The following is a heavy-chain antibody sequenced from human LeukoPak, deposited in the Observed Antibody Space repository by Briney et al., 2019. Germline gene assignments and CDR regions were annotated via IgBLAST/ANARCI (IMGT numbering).Heavy chain of an antibody. D-gene: IGHD3-10*01. J-gene: IGHJ4*02. Sequence: SETLSFTCAVYGGSFSGYYWSWIRQPPGKGLEWIGEINHSGSTNYNPSLKSRVTISVDTSKNQFSLKLSSVTAADTAVYYCARDGVGSGSYYNVHFDYWGQGTLVTVSS. CDR1: GGSFSGYY. V-gene: IGHV4-34*01. CDR3: ARDGVGSGSYYNVHFDY. CDR2: INHSGST.